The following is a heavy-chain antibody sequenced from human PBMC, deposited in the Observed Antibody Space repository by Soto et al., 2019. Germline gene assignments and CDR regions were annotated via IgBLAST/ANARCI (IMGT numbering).Heavy chain of an antibody. V-gene: IGHV3-23*01. J-gene: IGHJ4*02. D-gene: IGHD1-26*01. CDR1: GFTFSSYA. Sequence: GGSLRLSCAASGFTFSSYAMNWVRQAPGKGLEWVSGISGSGGSTYYADSVKGRFTISRDNSKNTLYLQMNSLRAEDTAVYYCARERSSGSPPLGYWGQGTLVTVSS. CDR2: ISGSGGST. CDR3: ARERSSGSPPLGY.